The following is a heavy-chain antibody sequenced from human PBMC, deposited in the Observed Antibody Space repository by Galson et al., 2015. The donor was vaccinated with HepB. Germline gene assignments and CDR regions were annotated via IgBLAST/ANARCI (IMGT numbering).Heavy chain of an antibody. CDR1: GFTFSSYA. D-gene: IGHD5/OR15-5a*01. V-gene: IGHV3-30*04. Sequence: SLRLSCAASGFTFSSYAMHWVRQAPGKGLEWVAVISYDGSNKYYADSVKGRFTISRDNSKNTLYLQMNSLRAEDTAVYYCARDVGEGSSIYEAYYYYGMDVWGQGTTVTVSS. CDR3: ARDVGEGSSIYEAYYYYGMDV. CDR2: ISYDGSNK. J-gene: IGHJ6*02.